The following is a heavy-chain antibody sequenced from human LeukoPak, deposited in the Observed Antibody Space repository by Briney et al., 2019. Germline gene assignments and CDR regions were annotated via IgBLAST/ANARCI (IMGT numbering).Heavy chain of an antibody. Sequence: SVNVSCKASGGTFSSYAISWVRQAPGPGLEWLGRIIPIFGIANYAQKFQGRVTITADKSTSTAYMELSSLRSEDTAVCYCASYYYDSSGYYYPLDYWGQGTLVTVSS. CDR1: GGTFSSYA. CDR2: IIPIFGIA. D-gene: IGHD3-22*01. V-gene: IGHV1-69*04. CDR3: ASYYYDSSGYYYPLDY. J-gene: IGHJ4*02.